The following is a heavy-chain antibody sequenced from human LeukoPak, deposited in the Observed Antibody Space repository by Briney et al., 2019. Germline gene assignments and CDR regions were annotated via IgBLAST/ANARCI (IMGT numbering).Heavy chain of an antibody. J-gene: IGHJ4*02. D-gene: IGHD4-17*01. CDR3: AKGGATVIDY. V-gene: IGHV3-74*01. CDR1: GFTFSNYW. Sequence: GGSLRLSCAASGFTFSNYWMHWVRHAPGKGLVWVSRINSDGSSTTSADCVNGRFTISRDNAKNIQYLQMKSVSAEDTSVDYCAKGGATVIDYWGQGTLVTVSS. CDR2: INSDGSST.